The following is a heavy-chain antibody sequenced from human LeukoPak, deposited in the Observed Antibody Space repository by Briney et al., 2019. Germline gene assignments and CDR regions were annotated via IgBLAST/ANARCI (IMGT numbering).Heavy chain of an antibody. V-gene: IGHV4-38-2*02. Sequence: SETLSLTCTVSGYSISSGYYWGWIRQPPGKGLEWIGSIYHSGSTYYNPSLKSRVTISVDTSKNQFSLKLSSVTAADTAVYYCARRVERWLPFDYWGQGTLVTVSS. D-gene: IGHD5-24*01. J-gene: IGHJ4*02. CDR2: IYHSGST. CDR1: GYSISSGYY. CDR3: ARRVERWLPFDY.